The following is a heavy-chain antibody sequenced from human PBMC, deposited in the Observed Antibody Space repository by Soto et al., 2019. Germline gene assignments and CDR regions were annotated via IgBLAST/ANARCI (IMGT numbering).Heavy chain of an antibody. D-gene: IGHD2-2*02. CDR2: INPNSGGT. CDR3: ARGVDRPEAFDIVVVPAAIYAFDI. J-gene: IGHJ3*02. V-gene: IGHV1-2*04. Sequence: ASVKVSCKASGYTFTGYYMHWVRQAPGQGLEWMGWINPNSGGTNYAQKFQGWVTMTRDTSISTAYMELSRLRSDDTAVYYCARGVDRPEAFDIVVVPAAIYAFDIWGQGTMVTISS. CDR1: GYTFTGYY.